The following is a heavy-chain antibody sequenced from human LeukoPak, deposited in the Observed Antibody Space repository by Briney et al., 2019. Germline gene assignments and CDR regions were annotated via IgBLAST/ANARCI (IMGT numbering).Heavy chain of an antibody. CDR3: ARLGLEVGGPNWFDP. CDR1: GFTFSSYW. Sequence: GGSLRLSCAVAGFTFSSYWMHWVRQAAGKGLVWVARIDRDGSRINYADSVKGRFTISRDNAKNSLYLQMNSLRVEDTAVYYCARLGLEVGGPNWFDPWGQGTLVTVSS. V-gene: IGHV3-74*01. CDR2: IDRDGSRI. J-gene: IGHJ5*02. D-gene: IGHD1-1*01.